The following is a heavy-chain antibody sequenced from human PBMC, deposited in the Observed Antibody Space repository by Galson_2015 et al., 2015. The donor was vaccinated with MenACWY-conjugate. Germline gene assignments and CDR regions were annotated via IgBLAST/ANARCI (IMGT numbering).Heavy chain of an antibody. Sequence: SLRLSCAASGFTFNTHAMSWVRQAPGKGLEWVSGIGGRGGSGAGTYYADSVKGRFTISRDNSKNTLYLQMNSLRAEDTAVYYCATGSSWYTWFDPWGQGTTVIVYS. CDR3: ATGSSWYTWFDP. D-gene: IGHD6-13*01. CDR1: GFTFNTHA. V-gene: IGHV3-23*01. J-gene: IGHJ5*01. CDR2: IGGRGGSGAGT.